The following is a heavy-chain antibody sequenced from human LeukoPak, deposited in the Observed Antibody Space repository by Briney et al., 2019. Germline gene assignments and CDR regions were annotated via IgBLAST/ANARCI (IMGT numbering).Heavy chain of an antibody. V-gene: IGHV3-21*01. Sequence: GGSLTLSCTASGFTFGDYGMNWVRQAPGKGLEWVSSISSSSSYIYYADSVKGRFTISRDNAKNSLYLQMNSLRAEDTAVYYCAREPGGAEYSGYDPFDYWGQGTLVTVSS. CDR3: AREPGGAEYSGYDPFDY. CDR1: GFTFGDYG. CDR2: ISSSSSYI. J-gene: IGHJ4*02. D-gene: IGHD5-12*01.